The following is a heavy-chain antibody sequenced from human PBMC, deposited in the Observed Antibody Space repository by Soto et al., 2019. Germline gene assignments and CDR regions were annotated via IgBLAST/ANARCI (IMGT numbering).Heavy chain of an antibody. CDR3: AKGGVGYGYEALDY. CDR1: GFSFSNSA. CDR2: ISGSGSNT. Sequence: EVQLLESGGGLVQPGGSLRLSCAASGFSFSNSAMSWVRQAPGKGLEWVSGISGSGSNTYYADSVKGRFTISRDTSNTPLYLQMTSLSAEDTAVYYCAKGGVGYGYEALDYWGQRTLVTVSS. D-gene: IGHD5-18*01. V-gene: IGHV3-23*01. J-gene: IGHJ4*02.